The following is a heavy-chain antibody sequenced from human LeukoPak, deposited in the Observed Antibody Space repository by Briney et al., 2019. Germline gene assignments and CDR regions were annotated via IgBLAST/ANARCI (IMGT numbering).Heavy chain of an antibody. CDR2: ISGSGGST. V-gene: IGHV3-23*01. Sequence: PGGSLRLSCAVSGITLSSYAMSRVRQAPGKGLEWVSAISGSGGSTYYADSVKGRFTISRDNSKNTLYLQMNSLRAEDTAVYYCAKGDDYDSSGYYDYWGQGTLVTVSS. D-gene: IGHD3-22*01. CDR3: AKGDDYDSSGYYDY. J-gene: IGHJ4*02. CDR1: GITLSSYA.